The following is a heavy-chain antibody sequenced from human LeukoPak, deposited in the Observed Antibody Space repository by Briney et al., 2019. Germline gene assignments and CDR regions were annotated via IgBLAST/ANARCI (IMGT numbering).Heavy chain of an antibody. V-gene: IGHV3-73*01. J-gene: IGHJ6*02. CDR3: ARGSVGPEDIVVVPAAINYYYYYGMDV. CDR2: IDKKDKGYATAT. CDR1: GFTFSGSA. D-gene: IGHD2-2*01. Sequence: AGGSLKLSCAASGFTFSGSAIHWVRQSSGKGLEWVGQIDKKDKGYATATAYAASVKGRFTISRHNSKNTLYLQMNSLRAEDTAVYYCARGSVGPEDIVVVPAAINYYYYYGMDVWGQGTTVTVSS.